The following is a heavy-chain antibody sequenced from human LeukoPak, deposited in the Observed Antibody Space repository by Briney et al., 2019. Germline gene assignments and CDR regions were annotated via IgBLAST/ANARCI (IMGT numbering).Heavy chain of an antibody. V-gene: IGHV3-11*01. CDR2: IGPSGSDI. D-gene: IGHD3-22*01. CDR1: GFIFSDYY. CDR3: ARAVRAGGDY. J-gene: IGHJ4*02. Sequence: PGGSLRLSCAASGFIFSDYYMTWIRQAPGKGLEWVSYIGPSGSDIYYADSVKGRFTISRDNGKNSVYLQMNSLRADDTAMYYCARAVRAGGDYWGQGTLVTVSS.